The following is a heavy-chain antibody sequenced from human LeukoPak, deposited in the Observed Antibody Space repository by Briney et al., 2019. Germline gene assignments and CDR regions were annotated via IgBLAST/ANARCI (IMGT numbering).Heavy chain of an antibody. Sequence: SETLSLTCTVSGGSISSSSYYWGWIRQPPGKGLEWIGSIYYSGSTYYNPSLKSRATISVDTSKNQFSLKLSSVTAADTAVYYCARRAIDEIVVVPAASFFDYWGQGTLVTVSS. J-gene: IGHJ4*02. CDR2: IYYSGST. V-gene: IGHV4-39*01. D-gene: IGHD2-2*01. CDR3: ARRAIDEIVVVPAASFFDY. CDR1: GGSISSSSYY.